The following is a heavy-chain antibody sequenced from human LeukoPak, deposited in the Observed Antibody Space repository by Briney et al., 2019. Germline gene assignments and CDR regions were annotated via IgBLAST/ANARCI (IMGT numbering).Heavy chain of an antibody. V-gene: IGHV3-21*04. CDR3: ADLMATTKSDY. J-gene: IGHJ4*02. CDR1: GFTFSSYS. Sequence: PGGSLRLSCAASGFTFSSYSMNWVRQAPGKGLEWVSSISSSSSYIYYADSVKGRFTISRDNSKNTLYLQMNSLRAEDTAVYYCADLMATTKSDYWGQGTLVTVSS. CDR2: ISSSSSYI. D-gene: IGHD5-24*01.